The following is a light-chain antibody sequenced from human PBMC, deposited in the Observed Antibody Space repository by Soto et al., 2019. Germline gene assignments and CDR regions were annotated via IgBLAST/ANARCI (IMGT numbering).Light chain of an antibody. CDR3: AAWDDSLSGPV. V-gene: IGLV1-47*01. J-gene: IGLJ1*01. CDR2: RNN. CDR1: SSNIGSNY. Sequence: QSVLTHPPSASGTPGQRVTISCSGSSSNIGSNYVYWYQQLPGTAPKLLIYRNNQRPSGVPDRFSGSKSGTSASLAISGLRSEDEADYYCAAWDDSLSGPVFGTGTKVTVL.